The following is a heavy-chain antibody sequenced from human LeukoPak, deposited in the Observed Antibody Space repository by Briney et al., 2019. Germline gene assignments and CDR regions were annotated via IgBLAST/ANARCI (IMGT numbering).Heavy chain of an antibody. CDR3: AAEAGSGSYSGRLDS. D-gene: IGHD1-26*01. V-gene: IGHV3-66*01. J-gene: IGHJ4*02. Sequence: GGSLRLSCAASGFTFSSGYMSCVRQAPGKGLEWVSVIYSGGDTYYTDSVKGRFTLSTDNSKHTLYLKMKTIRAEDTALYYCAAEAGSGSYSGRLDSGGKGTLGTVSP. CDR2: IYSGGDT. CDR1: GFTFSSGY.